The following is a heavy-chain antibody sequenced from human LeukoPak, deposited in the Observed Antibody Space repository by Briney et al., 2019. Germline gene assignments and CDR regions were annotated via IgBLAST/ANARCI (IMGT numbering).Heavy chain of an antibody. CDR3: ARTWYSSGWYSYYFDY. CDR2: LYHSGST. CDR1: GGSISSYY. J-gene: IGHJ4*02. Sequence: PSETLSLTCTVSGGSISSYYWNWIRQPPGKGLEWIGYLYHSGSTNYNTSLKSRVTISVDTSKNQFSLKLSSVTAADTAVYYCARTWYSSGWYSYYFDYWGQGTLVTVSS. V-gene: IGHV4-59*01. D-gene: IGHD6-19*01.